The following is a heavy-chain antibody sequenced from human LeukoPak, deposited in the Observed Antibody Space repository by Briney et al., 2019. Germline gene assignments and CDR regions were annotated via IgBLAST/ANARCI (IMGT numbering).Heavy chain of an antibody. Sequence: ASVKVSCKASGYTFTDYGISWVRQAPGQGLEWMGWINTNTGNPTYAQGFTGRFVFSLGTSVSTAYLQISSLKAEDTAVYYCARAQDSSWYNWFDPWGQGTLVTVSS. CDR3: ARAQDSSWYNWFDP. CDR1: GYTFTDYG. V-gene: IGHV7-4-1*02. CDR2: INTNTGNP. D-gene: IGHD6-13*01. J-gene: IGHJ5*02.